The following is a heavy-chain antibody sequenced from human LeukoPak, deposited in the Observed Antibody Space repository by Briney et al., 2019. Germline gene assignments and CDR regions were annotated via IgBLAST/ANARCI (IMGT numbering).Heavy chain of an antibody. V-gene: IGHV3-30*02. CDR1: GFTFSNYD. Sequence: GGSLRLSCAASGFTFSNYDMHWVRQAPGKELEWVAFIRNDGSNKYYVDSVKGRFTISRDNSKNTLYLQMNSLRAEDTAVYYCAKEWAAVAADYWGQGTLVTVSS. CDR2: IRNDGSNK. J-gene: IGHJ4*02. D-gene: IGHD6-19*01. CDR3: AKEWAAVAADY.